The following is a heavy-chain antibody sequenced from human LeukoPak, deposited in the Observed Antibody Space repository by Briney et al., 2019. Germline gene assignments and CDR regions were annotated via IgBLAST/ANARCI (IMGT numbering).Heavy chain of an antibody. CDR3: ARVDYYDSSGYYWYFDL. CDR2: IYYSGST. D-gene: IGHD3-22*01. J-gene: IGHJ2*01. Sequence: PSQTLSLTCTVSGGSISSGDYYWSWIRQPPGKGLEWIGYIYYSGSTYYNPSLKSRVTISVDTSKNQFSLKLSSVTAADTAVYYCARVDYYDSSGYYWYFDLWGRGTLVTVSS. CDR1: GGSISSGDYY. V-gene: IGHV4-30-4*08.